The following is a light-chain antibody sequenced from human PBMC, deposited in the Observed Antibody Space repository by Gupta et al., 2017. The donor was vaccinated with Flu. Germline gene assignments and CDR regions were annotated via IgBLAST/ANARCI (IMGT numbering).Light chain of an antibody. CDR3: QHYGSSPWT. J-gene: IGKJ1*01. V-gene: IGKV3-20*01. Sequence: EIVLTQYPGTLSLSPGERATLSCRASQSVSSSYLAWYQQKPGQAPMLLIYGASSRATGIPDRFSGSGSVTDFTLTISRLEPEDFAVYYCQHYGSSPWTFGQGTKVEIK. CDR1: QSVSSSY. CDR2: GAS.